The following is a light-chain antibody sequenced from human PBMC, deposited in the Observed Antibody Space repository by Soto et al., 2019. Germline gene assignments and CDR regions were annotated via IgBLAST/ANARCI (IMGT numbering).Light chain of an antibody. V-gene: IGKV3-15*01. CDR2: GAS. J-gene: IGKJ2*01. Sequence: EIVMTQSPATLSVSPGERATLSCRASQSVSSNLAGSQQKPGQAPRLLIFGASTRPTGIPARFSGSGSGTEFTLTISSLQSEDFAVYYCQQYNNWPPYTFGQGTKLEIK. CDR3: QQYNNWPPYT. CDR1: QSVSSN.